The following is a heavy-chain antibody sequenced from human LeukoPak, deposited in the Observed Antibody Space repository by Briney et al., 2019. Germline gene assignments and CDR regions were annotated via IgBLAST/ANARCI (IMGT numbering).Heavy chain of an antibody. Sequence: GGSLPLSCAASGFTFSSYAMSWGRHPPGKGMGWVSAITGGCGHTYSADSLNGRFTISRDNSKNTLYLQMNSLRAEDTAVYYCARDLNFGTDAFEIWGQGTMVTVSS. CDR1: GFTFSSYA. J-gene: IGHJ3*02. D-gene: IGHD3-10*01. V-gene: IGHV3-23*01. CDR3: ARDLNFGTDAFEI. CDR2: ITGGCGHT.